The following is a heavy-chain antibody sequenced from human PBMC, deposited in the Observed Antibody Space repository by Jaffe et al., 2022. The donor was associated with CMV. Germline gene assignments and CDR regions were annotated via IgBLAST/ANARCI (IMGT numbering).Heavy chain of an antibody. Sequence: QVQLQQWGAGLLKPSETLSLTCAVYGGSFSGYYWSWIRQPPGKGLEWIGEINHSGSTNYNPSLKSRVTISVDTSKNQFSLKLSSVTAADTAVYYCARTGFIAAAVGWFDPWGQGTLVTVSS. CDR1: GGSFSGYY. D-gene: IGHD6-13*01. CDR2: INHSGST. CDR3: ARTGFIAAAVGWFDP. V-gene: IGHV4-34*01. J-gene: IGHJ5*02.